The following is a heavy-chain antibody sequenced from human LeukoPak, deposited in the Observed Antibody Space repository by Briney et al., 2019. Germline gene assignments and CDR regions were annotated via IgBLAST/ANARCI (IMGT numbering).Heavy chain of an antibody. V-gene: IGHV4-34*01. Sequence: SETLSLTCAVSGGSFRGYYWSWVREPPGEGLEWIEEINHRGNTNYHPSLKSRVSIAQDTSQNQFSLKLSSVTAADTAVYYCARGRDGYRIVDYWGQGTLVTVSS. J-gene: IGHJ4*02. CDR3: ARGRDGYRIVDY. CDR1: GGSFRGYY. CDR2: INHRGNT. D-gene: IGHD5-24*01.